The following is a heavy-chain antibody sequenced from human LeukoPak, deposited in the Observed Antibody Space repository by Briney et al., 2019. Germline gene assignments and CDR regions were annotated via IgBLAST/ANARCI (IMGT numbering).Heavy chain of an antibody. J-gene: IGHJ4*02. D-gene: IGHD7-27*01. V-gene: IGHV3-23*01. CDR1: GFTFSNHG. CDR2: VSPPGGGT. Sequence: PGGTLRLSCAASGFTFSNHGMNWVRQAPGKGLEWLSGVSPPGGGTYYADSVKGRFTIFRDDSKNTLSLQMNSLRVEDTAVYHCARDLAWGAFDYWGQGTLVTVSS. CDR3: ARDLAWGAFDY.